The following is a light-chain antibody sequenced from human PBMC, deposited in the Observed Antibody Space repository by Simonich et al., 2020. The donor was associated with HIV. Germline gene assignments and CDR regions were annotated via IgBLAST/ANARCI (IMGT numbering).Light chain of an antibody. CDR1: QIVRSN. J-gene: IGKJ1*01. CDR3: QQYNKWPPWT. Sequence: EIVMTPSPATLSVSQGERAPLSCRARQIVRSNLAWYQQKPGQAPRLLISGASTRATGIPAMFSGSGSGTECTLTISSLQSEDFAVYYWQQYNKWPPWTFGQGTKVEI. CDR2: GAS. V-gene: IGKV3-15*01.